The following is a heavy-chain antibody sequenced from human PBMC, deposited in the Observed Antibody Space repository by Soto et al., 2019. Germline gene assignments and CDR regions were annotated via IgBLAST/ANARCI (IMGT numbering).Heavy chain of an antibody. D-gene: IGHD3-10*01. CDR1: GGSISRSSYY. J-gene: IGHJ4*01. Sequence: SETLSHTCTVSGGSISRSSYYWGWIRQPPGKGLEWIGSIYYSGSTYYNPSLKSRVTMSVDTSKNQFSLKLSSVTAADTAVYYCARHVVESLSFRERVHHFYYWGHGTLVTVSS. CDR2: IYYSGST. CDR3: ARHVVESLSFRERVHHFYY. V-gene: IGHV4-39*01.